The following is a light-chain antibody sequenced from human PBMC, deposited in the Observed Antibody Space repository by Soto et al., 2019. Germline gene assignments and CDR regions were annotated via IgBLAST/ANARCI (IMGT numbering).Light chain of an antibody. V-gene: IGKV1-5*03. J-gene: IGKJ1*01. CDR1: QSISSW. CDR2: KAS. CDR3: QQYNSYSWT. Sequence: DIQMTQSPSTLSASVGDRVTITCRASQSISSWLAWYQQRPGKAPKLLIHKASSLESGVPSRFSGSGSWTEFTLTISSLQPDDFATYYCQQYNSYSWTFGQGTKVEIK.